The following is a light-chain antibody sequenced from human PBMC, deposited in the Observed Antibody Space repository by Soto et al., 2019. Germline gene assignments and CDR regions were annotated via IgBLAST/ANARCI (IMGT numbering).Light chain of an antibody. J-gene: IGLJ2*01. Sequence: QSALTQPPSASGSPGQSVTISCTGTSSDVGYNYVSWYQQHPGKAPKLMIYEVTKRPTGVPDRFSGSKSGNTASLTVSGLQDEDEADYYCGSYAGSNNFVVFGGGTKLTGL. V-gene: IGLV2-8*01. CDR2: EVT. CDR3: GSYAGSNNFVV. CDR1: SSDVGYNY.